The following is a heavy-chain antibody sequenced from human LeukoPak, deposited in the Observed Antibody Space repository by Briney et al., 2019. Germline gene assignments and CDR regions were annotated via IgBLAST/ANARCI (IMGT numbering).Heavy chain of an antibody. Sequence: SETLSLTCSVSSGFISSYYWTWIRQSPGKGLEWIGYIYYSGSTNYNPSLKSRVTISVDTSKNQFSLKLSSVTAADTAVYYCARHGRITDAFDIWGQGTMVTVSS. CDR2: IYYSGST. D-gene: IGHD3-10*01. CDR1: SGFISSYY. V-gene: IGHV4-59*08. CDR3: ARHGRITDAFDI. J-gene: IGHJ3*02.